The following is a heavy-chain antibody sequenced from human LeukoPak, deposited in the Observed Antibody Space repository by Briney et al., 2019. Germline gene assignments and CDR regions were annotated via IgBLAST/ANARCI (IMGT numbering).Heavy chain of an antibody. V-gene: IGHV3-30-3*01. Sequence: PGGSLRLSCAASGFTFSSYAMHWVRQAPGKGLEWVAVISYDGSNKYYADSVKGRFTISRDNSKNTLYLQMNSLRAEDTAVYYCASGFGELLSGSWGQGTLVTVSS. D-gene: IGHD3-10*01. CDR1: GFTFSSYA. CDR2: ISYDGSNK. CDR3: ASGFGELLSGS. J-gene: IGHJ5*02.